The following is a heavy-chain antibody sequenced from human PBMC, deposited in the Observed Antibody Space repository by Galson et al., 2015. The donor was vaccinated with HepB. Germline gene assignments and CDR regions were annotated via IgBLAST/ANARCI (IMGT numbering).Heavy chain of an antibody. D-gene: IGHD6-19*01. CDR2: IDWDDDK. Sequence: PALVKPTQTLTLTCTFSGFSLSTSGMCVGWIRQPPGKALEWLALIDWDDDKYYSTSLKTRLTISKDTSKNQVVLTMTNMDPVDTATYYCARISSDSSGWYFDYWGQGTLVTVSS. CDR1: GFSLSTSGMC. J-gene: IGHJ4*02. V-gene: IGHV2-70*01. CDR3: ARISSDSSGWYFDY.